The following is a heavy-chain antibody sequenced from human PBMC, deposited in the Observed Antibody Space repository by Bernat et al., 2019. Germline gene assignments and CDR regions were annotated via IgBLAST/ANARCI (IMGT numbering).Heavy chain of an antibody. CDR1: GGSTSSRSYY. CDR3: AKSVQGVIITSPFGY. CDR2: IYYSGST. Sequence: QLQLQESGPGLVKPSETLSLTCTVSGGSTSSRSYYWGWIRQPPGKGLEWIGSIYYSGSTYYNPSLKSRVTISADTSKNQFSLMMSSVTAADTAVYYCAKSVQGVIITSPFGYWGQGTLVTVSS. V-gene: IGHV4-39*01. J-gene: IGHJ4*02. D-gene: IGHD3-10*02.